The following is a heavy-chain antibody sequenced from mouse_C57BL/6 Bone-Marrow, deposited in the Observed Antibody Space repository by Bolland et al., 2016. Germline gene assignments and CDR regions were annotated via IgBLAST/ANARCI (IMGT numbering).Heavy chain of an antibody. Sequence: WGGGSTNYNSALMSRLSISKDNSKSQVFLKMNSLQTDDTAMYYCAKRTTVVARYFDVWGQGT. V-gene: IGHV2-9*01. CDR2: WGGGST. J-gene: IGHJ1*01. D-gene: IGHD1-1*01. CDR3: AKRTTVVARYFDV.